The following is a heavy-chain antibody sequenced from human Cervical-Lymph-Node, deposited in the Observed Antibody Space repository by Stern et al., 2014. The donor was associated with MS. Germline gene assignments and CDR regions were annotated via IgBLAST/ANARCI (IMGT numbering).Heavy chain of an antibody. CDR2: IYYSGGT. D-gene: IGHD2-2*01. CDR1: GGSISSGGYY. V-gene: IGHV4-31*11. CDR3: VRLYCSSTTCYADY. J-gene: IGHJ4*02. Sequence: QLQLQESGPGLVKPSQTLSLTCAVSGGSISSGGYYWSWIRQYPGKGLEWIGYIYYSGGTYYNPSLKSRLTMSVDTSKNQFSLKLSSVTAADTALYYCVRLYCSSTTCYADYWGQGTLVTVSS.